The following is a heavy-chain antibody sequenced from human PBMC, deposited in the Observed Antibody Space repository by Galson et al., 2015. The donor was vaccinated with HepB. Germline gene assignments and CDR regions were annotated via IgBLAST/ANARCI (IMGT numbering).Heavy chain of an antibody. V-gene: IGHV3-15*01. D-gene: IGHD1-14*01. J-gene: IGHJ4*02. CDR2: IKSRTFGGRV. CDR1: GFSFSDAW. CDR3: TTTVRPEDFVDY. Sequence: SLRLSCAASGFSFSDAWMGWVRQAPGKGLEWVGRIKSRTFGGRVDCGTPVKGRFIISRDDSKDTLSLLMHSLKTEDTAVYYCTTTVRPEDFVDYWGQGSLVTVSS.